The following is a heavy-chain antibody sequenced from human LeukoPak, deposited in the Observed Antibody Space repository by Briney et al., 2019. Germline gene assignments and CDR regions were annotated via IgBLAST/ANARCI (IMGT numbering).Heavy chain of an antibody. CDR1: GYPFTSYE. D-gene: IGHD3-22*01. Sequence: GASVKVSCKASGYPFTSYEINWVRQATGQGLEWMGWMSPDSGDTAYAQKFQGRITMTRTTSINTAYMELSSLRSEDTAVYYCARGLGSYDSSELTWPMISFWGQGTVVTVSS. J-gene: IGHJ4*02. CDR2: MSPDSGDT. V-gene: IGHV1-8*01. CDR3: ARGLGSYDSSELTWPMISF.